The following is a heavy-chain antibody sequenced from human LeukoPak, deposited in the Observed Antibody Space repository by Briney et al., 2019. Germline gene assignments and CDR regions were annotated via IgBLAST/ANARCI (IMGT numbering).Heavy chain of an antibody. CDR1: GYTFTGYY. V-gene: IGHV1-2*02. Sequence: ASVKVSCKASGYTFTGYYMHWVRQAPGQGLEWMGWIYPNSGGTNYAQKFRGRVTMTRDTSISTVYMELSRLRFDDTALYYCAREATVGGYWGQGTLVTVSS. D-gene: IGHD3-16*01. CDR2: IYPNSGGT. J-gene: IGHJ4*02. CDR3: AREATVGGY.